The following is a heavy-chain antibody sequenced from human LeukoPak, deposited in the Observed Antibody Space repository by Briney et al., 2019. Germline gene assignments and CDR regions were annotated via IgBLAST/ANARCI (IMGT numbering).Heavy chain of an antibody. Sequence: ASVKVSCKASGYTFTAYYVHWVRQAPGQGLEWMGWINPKTGGTKYANNFQGRVAMTRGTSISTACMELNRLKSDDTAVYYCARGGRTTSCCDDSFPMWGQGTMVTVSS. J-gene: IGHJ3*02. D-gene: IGHD2-2*01. CDR1: GYTFTAYY. CDR2: INPKTGGT. V-gene: IGHV1-2*02. CDR3: ARGGRTTSCCDDSFPM.